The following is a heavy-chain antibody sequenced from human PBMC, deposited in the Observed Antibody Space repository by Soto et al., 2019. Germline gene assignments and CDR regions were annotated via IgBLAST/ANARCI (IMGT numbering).Heavy chain of an antibody. D-gene: IGHD5-18*01. CDR1: GFMFSAYW. Sequence: LRLSCAASGFMFSAYWMSWVRQAPGKGLEWVANIHGDGGKIYYVDSVKGRFTISRDNAKRSLYLQMNSLRAEDTAVYYCARDFYGGYTYGPGDYWGQGALVTVSS. J-gene: IGHJ4*02. CDR2: IHGDGGKI. V-gene: IGHV3-7*01. CDR3: ARDFYGGYTYGPGDY.